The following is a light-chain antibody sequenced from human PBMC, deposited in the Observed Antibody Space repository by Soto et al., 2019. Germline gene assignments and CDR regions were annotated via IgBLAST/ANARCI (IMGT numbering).Light chain of an antibody. CDR3: SSYTSRNTRV. CDR1: SSDVGIYNY. Sequence: SALTQPASVSGSPGQSITISCTGTSSDVGIYNYVSWYQQHPGKAPKLMIYEVSNRPSGVSNRFSGSKSGNTASLTISGLQADDEADYYCSSYTSRNTRVFGAGTKLTVL. V-gene: IGLV2-14*01. J-gene: IGLJ1*01. CDR2: EVS.